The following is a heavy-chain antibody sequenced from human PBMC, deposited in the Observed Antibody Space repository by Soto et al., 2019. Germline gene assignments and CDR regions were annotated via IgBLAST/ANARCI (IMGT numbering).Heavy chain of an antibody. D-gene: IGHD3-3*01. CDR2: INHSGST. Sequence: MLSLTCGVWDGCISDYYSSCISKTPGKGLEWIGEINHSGSTNYNPSLESRVSISVDTSKRQFSLKLYSVTAADTAVYYCARGRVLSHHYFGIDVWDQGTTVTVSS. V-gene: IGHV4-34*01. CDR3: ARGRVLSHHYFGIDV. CDR1: DGCISDYY. J-gene: IGHJ6*02.